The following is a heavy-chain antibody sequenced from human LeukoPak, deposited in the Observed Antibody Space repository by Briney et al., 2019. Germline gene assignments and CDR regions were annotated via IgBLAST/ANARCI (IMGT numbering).Heavy chain of an antibody. CDR3: ARGGNSYGYEYYYYYYMDV. CDR1: GVSFSGYY. Sequence: SETLSLTCAVYGVSFSGYYGSWIRHPPGKGLEWIGEINQSGSTNYNPSLKSRVTISVDTSKNQFSLKLSSVTAADTAVYYCARGGNSYGYEYYYYYYMDVWGKGTTVTVSS. V-gene: IGHV4-34*01. CDR2: INQSGST. D-gene: IGHD5-18*01. J-gene: IGHJ6*03.